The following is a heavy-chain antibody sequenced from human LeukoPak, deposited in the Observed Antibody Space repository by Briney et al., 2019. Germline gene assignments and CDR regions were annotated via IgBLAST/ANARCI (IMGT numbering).Heavy chain of an antibody. J-gene: IGHJ3*01. CDR3: ARLPTLNNQLTYSSWDAFDV. V-gene: IGHV3-48*01. D-gene: IGHD2-2*01. CDR2: ISGHSTTI. Sequence: GGSLRLSCAASGFTFSDYSMNWVRQAPGKGLECISYISGHSTTIYYADSVKGRFTISRDNAKNSLFLQMNSLRAEDTAVYYCARLPTLNNQLTYSSWDAFDVWGQGTVVTVSS. CDR1: GFTFSDYS.